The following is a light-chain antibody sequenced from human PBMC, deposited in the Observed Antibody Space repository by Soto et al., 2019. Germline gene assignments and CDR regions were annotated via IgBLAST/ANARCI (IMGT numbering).Light chain of an antibody. CDR3: HKYDNLPQT. V-gene: IGKV1-33*01. Sequence: DIQLTQSPSSPSASVGDRVTITSRVSQGISSNLNWYQQKPGKPPKLLIYDASNLQTGVPSRFSGSGSGTDFTFTISSLQPEDIATYFCHKYDNLPQTCGPGNKGDIK. J-gene: IGKJ3*01. CDR1: QGISSN. CDR2: DAS.